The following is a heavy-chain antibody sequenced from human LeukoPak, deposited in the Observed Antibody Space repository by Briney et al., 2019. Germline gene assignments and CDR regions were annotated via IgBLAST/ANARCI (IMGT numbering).Heavy chain of an antibody. CDR1: GGSVSSGSYY. V-gene: IGHV4-61*01. CDR3: ARVRGYYDFWSGPNYYFDY. J-gene: IGHJ4*02. D-gene: IGHD3-3*01. Sequence: PSETLSLTCTVSGGSVSSGSYYWSWIRQPPGKGLEWIGYIYYSGSTNYNPFLKSRVTISVDTSKNQFSLKLSSVTAADTAVYYCARVRGYYDFWSGPNYYFDYWGQGTLVTVSS. CDR2: IYYSGST.